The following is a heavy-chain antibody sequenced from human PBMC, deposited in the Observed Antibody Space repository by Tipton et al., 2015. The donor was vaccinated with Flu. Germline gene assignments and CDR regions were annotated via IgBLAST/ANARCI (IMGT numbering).Heavy chain of an antibody. D-gene: IGHD3-10*01. CDR2: VSPGDSHG. V-gene: IGHV5-51*01. Sequence: QLVQSGAEVTKPGKSLRISCEGSGYILSTDWIGWVRQMPGKGLEWMGAVSPGDSHGTYSPAFQGQVTISVDRSINTAYLQWSSLKASDTAMYYCVRQLSMLRGVQNAFDFWGQGTMVTVSS. J-gene: IGHJ3*01. CDR3: VRQLSMLRGVQNAFDF. CDR1: GYILSTDW.